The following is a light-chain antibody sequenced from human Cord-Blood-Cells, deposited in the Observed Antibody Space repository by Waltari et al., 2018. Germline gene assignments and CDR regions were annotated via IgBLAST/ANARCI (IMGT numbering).Light chain of an antibody. J-gene: IGKJ1*01. CDR1: QSVLYSSNNKKY. V-gene: IGKV4-1*01. CDR2: WAC. Sequence: DIVMTHSPDSLAVSLGERATINCKSSQSVLYSSNNKKYLAWYQQKPGQPPKLVIYWACTRESGVPDRFSGSGSGTDFTLTISSLQAEDVAVYYCQQYYSTPWTFGQGTKVEIK. CDR3: QQYYSTPWT.